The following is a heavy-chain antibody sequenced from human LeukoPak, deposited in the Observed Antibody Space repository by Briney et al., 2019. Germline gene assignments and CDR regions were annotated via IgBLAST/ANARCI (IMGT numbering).Heavy chain of an antibody. CDR3: ARDKSSGWLRLDY. V-gene: IGHV3-30*02. D-gene: IGHD6-19*01. J-gene: IGHJ4*02. CDR1: GFTFSSYG. CDR2: IRFDGSNK. Sequence: PGGSLRLSCAASGFTFSSYGMTWVRQAPGKGLEWVAFIRFDGSNKYYADSVKGRFTISRDNSKNALYLQMNSLRAEDTAVYYCARDKSSGWLRLDYWGQGTLVTVSS.